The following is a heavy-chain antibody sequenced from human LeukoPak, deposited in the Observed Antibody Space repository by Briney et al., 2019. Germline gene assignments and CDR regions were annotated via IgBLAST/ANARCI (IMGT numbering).Heavy chain of an antibody. CDR1: GFTFDDYA. V-gene: IGHV3-9*01. CDR3: AKRGIAAAGRPFDY. J-gene: IGHJ4*02. CDR2: ISWNSGSI. D-gene: IGHD6-13*01. Sequence: PGRSLRLSCEASGFTFDDYAMHWVRQAPGKGLEWVSGISWNSGSIGYADSVKGRFTISRDNAKNSLYLQMNSLRAEDTALYYCAKRGIAAAGRPFDYWGQGTLVTVSS.